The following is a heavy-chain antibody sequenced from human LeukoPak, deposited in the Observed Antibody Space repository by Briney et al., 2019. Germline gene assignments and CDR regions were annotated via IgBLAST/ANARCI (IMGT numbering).Heavy chain of an antibody. Sequence: GGSLRLSCAASGFTVSSNYMSWVRQAPGKGLEWVSSISSSSSYIYYADSVKGRFTISRDNAKNSLYLQMNSLRAEDTAVYYCARDPWPGITMIEGGYFDYWGQGTLVTVSP. CDR2: ISSSSSYI. CDR3: ARDPWPGITMIEGGYFDY. CDR1: GFTVSSNY. V-gene: IGHV3-21*04. D-gene: IGHD3-22*01. J-gene: IGHJ4*02.